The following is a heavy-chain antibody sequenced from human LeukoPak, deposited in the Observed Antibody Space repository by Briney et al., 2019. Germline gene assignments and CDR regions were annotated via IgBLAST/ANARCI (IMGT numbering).Heavy chain of an antibody. CDR2: IYHSGST. V-gene: IGHV4-30-2*01. Sequence: SQTLSLTCAVSGGSISSGGYSWSWIRQPPGKGLEWIGYIYHSGSTYYNPSLKSRVTISVDRSKNQFSLKLSSVTAADTAVYYCARGEGGSFDYWGQGTLATVSS. CDR1: GGSISSGGYS. J-gene: IGHJ4*02. CDR3: ARGEGGSFDY.